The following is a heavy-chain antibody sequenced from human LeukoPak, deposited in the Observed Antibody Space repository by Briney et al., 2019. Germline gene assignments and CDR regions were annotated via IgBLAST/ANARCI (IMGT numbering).Heavy chain of an antibody. V-gene: IGHV3-23*01. D-gene: IGHD3-3*01. Sequence: PGGSLRLSCAASGFTFSSYAMSWVRQAPGKGLEWVSDISGSGDTTYYADSAKGRFSMSRDNSRGTLSLQMNSLRAEDTAVYFCAKALDSIFGVVLTPPALDIWGQGTMVTVSS. J-gene: IGHJ3*02. CDR1: GFTFSSYA. CDR3: AKALDSIFGVVLTPPALDI. CDR2: ISGSGDTT.